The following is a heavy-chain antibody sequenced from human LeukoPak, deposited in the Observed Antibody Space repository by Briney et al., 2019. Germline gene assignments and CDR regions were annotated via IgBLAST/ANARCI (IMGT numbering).Heavy chain of an antibody. CDR1: GFTFDDYG. Sequence: GGSLRLSCAASGFTFDDYGMSWVRQAPGKGLEWVSGINWNGGSTGYADSVKGRFTISRDNAKNSLYLQMNSLRAEDTALYYCARAADGYCSGGSCYGSDYWGQGTLVTVSS. CDR2: INWNGGST. D-gene: IGHD2-15*01. V-gene: IGHV3-20*04. J-gene: IGHJ4*02. CDR3: ARAADGYCSGGSCYGSDY.